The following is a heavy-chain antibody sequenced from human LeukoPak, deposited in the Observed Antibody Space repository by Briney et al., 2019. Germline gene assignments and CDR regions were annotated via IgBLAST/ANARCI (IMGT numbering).Heavy chain of an antibody. CDR2: ISSRSSYI. CDR3: ARRGWYIDY. V-gene: IGHV3-21*01. J-gene: IGHJ4*02. CDR1: GFTFSSYS. Sequence: GGSLRLSCAASGFTFSSYSMNWVRQAAGKGLEWVSSISSRSSYIYYADSVKGRFTISRDNAKNSLYLQMNRLRAEDTAVYYCARRGWYIDYWGQGTLVTVSS. D-gene: IGHD6-19*01.